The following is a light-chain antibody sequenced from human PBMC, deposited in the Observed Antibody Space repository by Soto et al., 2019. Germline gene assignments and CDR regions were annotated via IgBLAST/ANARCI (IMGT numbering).Light chain of an antibody. V-gene: IGKV4-1*01. Sequence: DIVMTQSPDSLAVSLGERATINCESSQSVLYSSNNKNYLAWYQQKPGQPPKLLIYWASIRESGVPDRFSGSGSATEFTLTISSLQTEDVAVYYCQQYYITPPTFGQGTKVEIK. CDR2: WAS. CDR1: QSVLYSSNNKNY. CDR3: QQYYITPPT. J-gene: IGKJ1*01.